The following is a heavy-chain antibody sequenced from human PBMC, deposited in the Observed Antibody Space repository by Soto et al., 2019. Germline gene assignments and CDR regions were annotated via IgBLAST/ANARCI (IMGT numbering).Heavy chain of an antibody. CDR2: ISGSGGST. V-gene: IGHV3-23*01. J-gene: IGHJ4*02. CDR3: AKSSSYYGSGSYYNPFDY. CDR1: GFTFSSYA. D-gene: IGHD3-10*01. Sequence: PGGSLRLSCAASGFTFSSYAMSWVRQAPGKGLEWVSAISGSGGSTYYADSVKGRFTISRDNSKNTLYLQMNSLRAEDTAVYYCAKSSSYYGSGSYYNPFDYWGQGTLITVSS.